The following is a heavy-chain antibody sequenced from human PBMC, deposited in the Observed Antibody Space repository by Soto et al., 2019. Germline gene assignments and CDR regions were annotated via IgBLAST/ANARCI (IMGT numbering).Heavy chain of an antibody. Sequence: GASVKVSCKASGGTFSSYAITWVRQAPGQGLEWMGGIIPIFGTANYAQKFQGRVTITADESTSTAYMELSSLRSEDTAVDYRARVKWDIVVVPAANPPYYFDYWGQGTLVTVSS. D-gene: IGHD2-2*01. CDR1: GGTFSSYA. V-gene: IGHV1-69*13. J-gene: IGHJ4*02. CDR3: ARVKWDIVVVPAANPPYYFDY. CDR2: IIPIFGTA.